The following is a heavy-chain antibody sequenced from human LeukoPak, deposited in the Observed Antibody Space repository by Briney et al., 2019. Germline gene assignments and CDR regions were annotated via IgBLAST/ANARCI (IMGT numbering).Heavy chain of an antibody. CDR3: AKVLLWFGESGYYFDY. CDR2: ISWNSGTI. J-gene: IGHJ4*02. Sequence: GGSVRLSGAGSGFIFNNYAMHWVRQPPGKGLEGVSGISWNSGTIDYADSVRGRFTISRDNAKTSLYLQMDSLRAEDTAVYYCAKVLLWFGESGYYFDYWGQGTLVTVSS. V-gene: IGHV3-9*01. CDR1: GFIFNNYA. D-gene: IGHD3-10*01.